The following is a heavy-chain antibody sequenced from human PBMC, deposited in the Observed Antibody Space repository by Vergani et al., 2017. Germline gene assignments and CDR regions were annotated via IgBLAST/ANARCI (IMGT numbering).Heavy chain of an antibody. J-gene: IGHJ4*02. V-gene: IGHV3-33*01. CDR3: ARERGYCTNGVCYPYFDY. CDR2: IWYDGSNK. CDR1: GFTFSTYG. Sequence: QVQLVESGGGVVQPGRSLRLSCAASGFTFSTYGMHWVRQAPGKGLEWVAVIWYDGSNKYYAESVKGRFTISRDNSKKTLYVQMNSLRAEDTAVYYCARERGYCTNGVCYPYFDYWGQGTLVTVSS. D-gene: IGHD2-8*01.